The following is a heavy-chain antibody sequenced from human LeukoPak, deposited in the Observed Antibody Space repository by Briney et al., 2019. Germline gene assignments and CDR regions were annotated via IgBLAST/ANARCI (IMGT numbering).Heavy chain of an antibody. D-gene: IGHD1-26*01. Sequence: SETLSLTCAVYVGSFSGYYCSWIRQPPGKGLEWIGEINHSGSTNYNPSLKSRVTISVDTSKNQFSLKLSSVTAADTAVYYCARWEGGSYYDFDYWGQGTLVTVSS. J-gene: IGHJ4*02. CDR1: VGSFSGYY. CDR2: INHSGST. V-gene: IGHV4-34*01. CDR3: ARWEGGSYYDFDY.